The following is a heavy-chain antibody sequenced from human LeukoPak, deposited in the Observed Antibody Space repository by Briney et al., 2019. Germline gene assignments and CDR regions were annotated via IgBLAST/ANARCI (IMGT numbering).Heavy chain of an antibody. D-gene: IGHD2-2*01. CDR2: ISSSSSYT. V-gene: IGHV3-11*05. CDR3: AREVKAMPGVDSFDS. CDR1: GFTFSDYY. J-gene: IGHJ4*02. Sequence: GGSLRLTCAASGFTFSDYYMSWIRQAPGKGLEWVSYISSSSSYTNYADSVKGRFTISRDNAKNSLYLQMNSLRAEDTAVYYCAREVKAMPGVDSFDSWGQGTLVTVSS.